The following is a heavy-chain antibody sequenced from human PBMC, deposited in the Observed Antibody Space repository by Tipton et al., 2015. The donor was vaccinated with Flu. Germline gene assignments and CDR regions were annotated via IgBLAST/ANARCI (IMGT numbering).Heavy chain of an antibody. V-gene: IGHV4-4*07. D-gene: IGHD6-13*01. CDR2: IYTSGST. J-gene: IGHJ6*02. CDR3: ARYSSSWSHYGMDV. Sequence: LRLSCTVSGGSISSYYWSWIRQPAGKGLEWIGRIYTSGSTNYNPSLKSRVTMPVDTSKNQFSLKLSSVTAADTAVYYCARYSSSWSHYGMDVWGQGTTVTVSS. CDR1: GGSISSYY.